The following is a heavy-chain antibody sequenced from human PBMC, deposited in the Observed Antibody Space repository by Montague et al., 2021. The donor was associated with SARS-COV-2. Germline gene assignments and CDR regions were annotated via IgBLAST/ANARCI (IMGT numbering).Heavy chain of an antibody. Sequence: TLSLTCTVSDGPTHSSNYYWTWIRQPAGKGLGWIGHISGSGVTNYNPSLKSRVTISVDTSKNQFSLNLNSVTAADTAVYYCARGLLRFFEWNFYYQYYMDVGGKGTTVTVSS. CDR2: ISGSGVT. D-gene: IGHD3-3*01. CDR1: DGPTHSSNYY. V-gene: IGHV4-61*09. CDR3: ARGLLRFFEWNFYYQYYMDV. J-gene: IGHJ6*03.